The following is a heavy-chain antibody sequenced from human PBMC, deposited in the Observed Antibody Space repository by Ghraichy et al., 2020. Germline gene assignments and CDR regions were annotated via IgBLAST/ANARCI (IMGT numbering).Heavy chain of an antibody. CDR1: GFTFDEYA. CDR3: AKDLSYQGLTNFDY. J-gene: IGHJ4*02. CDR2: ISWNSDNI. V-gene: IGHV3-9*01. Sequence: GGSLRLSCAASGFTFDEYAMHWVRQAPGKGLEWVSGISWNSDNIDYADSVKGRFTISRDNAKNSLYLQMNSLRAEDTALYYCAKDLSYQGLTNFDYWGQGTLVTVSS. D-gene: IGHD3-3*01.